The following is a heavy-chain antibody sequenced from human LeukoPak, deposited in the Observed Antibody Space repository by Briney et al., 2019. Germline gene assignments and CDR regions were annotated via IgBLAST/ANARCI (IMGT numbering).Heavy chain of an antibody. J-gene: IGHJ4*02. CDR3: ASISGYYFQFGY. CDR1: GGSFSGYY. CDR2: INHSGST. D-gene: IGHD3-22*01. Sequence: SETLSLTCAVYGGSFSGYYWSWIRQPPGKGLEWIGEINHSGSTNYNPSLKSRVTISVDTSKNQFSLKLSSVTAADTAVYYCASISGYYFQFGYWGQGTLVTVSS. V-gene: IGHV4-34*01.